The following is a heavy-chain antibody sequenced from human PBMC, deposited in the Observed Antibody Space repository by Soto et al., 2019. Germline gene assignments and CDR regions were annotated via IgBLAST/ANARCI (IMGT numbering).Heavy chain of an antibody. Sequence: SETLSLTCTVSGGSVTSYYWSWIRQPAGKGLEWIGHLYSTSSTNYNPSLKSRDTMSVDTSKNQFSLRVSSVTAADTAVYYCARAIDDYYFDSWGQGTLVTVSS. CDR1: GGSVTSYY. V-gene: IGHV4-4*07. CDR2: LYSTSST. J-gene: IGHJ4*02. CDR3: ARAIDDYYFDS. D-gene: IGHD4-17*01.